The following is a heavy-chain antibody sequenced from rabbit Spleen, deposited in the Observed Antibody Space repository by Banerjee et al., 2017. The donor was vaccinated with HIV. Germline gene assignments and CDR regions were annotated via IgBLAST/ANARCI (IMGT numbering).Heavy chain of an antibody. CDR1: DFSSVTRDY. CDR2: IDLVFGNT. CDR3: VRGASSSGYYNL. J-gene: IGHJ4*01. Sequence: QSLEESGGTLVNPGPSLTPTCQPSDFSSVTRDYLAWSRQAPGKGLEWIGYIDLVFGNTYYSNWVNGRFTISSHNAQNTLYLQLNSLTAADTATYFCVRGASSSGYYNLWGPGTLVTVS. V-gene: IGHV1S40*01. D-gene: IGHD1-1*01.